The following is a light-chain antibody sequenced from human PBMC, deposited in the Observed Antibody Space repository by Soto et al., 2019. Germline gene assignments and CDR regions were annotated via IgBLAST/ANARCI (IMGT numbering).Light chain of an antibody. CDR3: GTWDSSLSAGV. CDR1: SSNSGNNY. CDR2: DNN. Sequence: QSVLTQPPSVSVAPGQKVTISCSGSSSNSGNNYVSWYQQLPGTAPKLLIYDNNKRPSGIPDRFSGSKSGTSATLGITGLQTGDEADYYCGTWDSSLSAGVFGGGTKVTVL. V-gene: IGLV1-51*01. J-gene: IGLJ3*02.